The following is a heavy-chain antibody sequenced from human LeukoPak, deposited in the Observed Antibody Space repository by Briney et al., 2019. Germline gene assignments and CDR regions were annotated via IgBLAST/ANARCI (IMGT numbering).Heavy chain of an antibody. CDR3: ASTYCSGGSCYWALDY. CDR1: GGSISSYY. D-gene: IGHD2-15*01. CDR2: IYHSGST. J-gene: IGHJ4*02. V-gene: IGHV4-59*08. Sequence: SSETLSLTCTVSGGSISSYYWSWIRQPPGKGLEWIGYIYHSGSTNYNPSLKSRVTISVDTSKNQFSLKLSSVTAADTAVYYCASTYCSGGSCYWALDYWGQGTLVTVSS.